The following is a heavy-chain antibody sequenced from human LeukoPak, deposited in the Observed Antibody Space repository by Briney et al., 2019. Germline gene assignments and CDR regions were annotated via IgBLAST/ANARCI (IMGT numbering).Heavy chain of an antibody. CDR3: ARDRSPLQLDCSRSSCYAVGGAFDI. CDR1: GGTFSSYA. D-gene: IGHD2-2*01. Sequence: SVKVSCKASGGTFSSYAISWVRQAPGQGLEWMGGIIPIFGTANYAQKFQGRVTITADESTSTAYMELSSLRSEDTAVYYCARDRSPLQLDCSRSSCYAVGGAFDIWGQGTMVTVSS. J-gene: IGHJ3*02. CDR2: IIPIFGTA. V-gene: IGHV1-69*13.